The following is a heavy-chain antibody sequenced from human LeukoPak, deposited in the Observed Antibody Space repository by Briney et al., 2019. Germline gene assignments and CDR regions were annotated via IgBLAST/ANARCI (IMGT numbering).Heavy chain of an antibody. CDR1: GGSISSSSHN. CDR3: ARHDRIIASPLV. D-gene: IGHD6-13*01. CDR2: IYYSGTT. Sequence: SETLSLTCIVSGGSISSSSHNWGWIRQPPGKGLEWIGSIYYSGTTYYNPSLKSRLTISVDTSRNQFSLKLSSVTAVDTAVYYCARHDRIIASPLVWGQGILVTVSS. J-gene: IGHJ4*02. V-gene: IGHV4-39*01.